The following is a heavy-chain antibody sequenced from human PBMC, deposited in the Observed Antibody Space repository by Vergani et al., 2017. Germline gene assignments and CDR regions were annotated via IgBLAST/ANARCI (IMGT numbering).Heavy chain of an antibody. CDR1: GFTFSSYG. J-gene: IGHJ6*02. Sequence: QVQLVESGGGVVQPGRSLRLSCAASGFTFSSYGMHWVRQAPGKGLEWVAVISYDGSNKYYADSVKGRFTISRDNAKNSLYLQMNSLRAEDTAVYYCARGDGDRSTYYYYCMDVWGQGTTVTVSS. CDR2: ISYDGSNK. D-gene: IGHD4-17*01. CDR3: ARGDGDRSTYYYYCMDV. V-gene: IGHV3-30*03.